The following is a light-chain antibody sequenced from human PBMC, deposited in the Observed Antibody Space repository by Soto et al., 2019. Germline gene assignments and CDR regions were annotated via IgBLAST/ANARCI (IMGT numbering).Light chain of an antibody. Sequence: QSVLTQPASVSGSPGQSITISCTGTSSDVGGYTYVSWYQHYPGKAPKLMIYEVSNRPSGVSNRFSGSKSANTASLTISGLQADDEADYYCNSYTDSSTVVFGGGTKVTVL. CDR2: EVS. CDR1: SSDVGGYTY. V-gene: IGLV2-14*01. J-gene: IGLJ2*01. CDR3: NSYTDSSTVV.